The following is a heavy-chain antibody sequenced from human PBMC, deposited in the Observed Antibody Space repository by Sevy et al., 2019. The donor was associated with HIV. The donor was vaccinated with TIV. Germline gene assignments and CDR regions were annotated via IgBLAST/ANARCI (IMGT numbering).Heavy chain of an antibody. J-gene: IGHJ4*02. CDR3: ARDQSLELVLTRTRFVY. V-gene: IGHV1-18*01. D-gene: IGHD2-2*01. CDR1: GYTFISYG. CDR2: ISPYNGNT. Sequence: ASVKVSCKASGYTFISYGISWVRQAPGQGLEWMGWISPYNGNTKYAQKIQVRVTMTTDTSTSTAYMELRSLRSDDTAVYYCARDQSLELVLTRTRFVYWGQGTLVTASS.